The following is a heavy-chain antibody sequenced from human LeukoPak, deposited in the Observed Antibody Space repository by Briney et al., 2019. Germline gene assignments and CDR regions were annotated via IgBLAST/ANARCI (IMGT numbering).Heavy chain of an antibody. D-gene: IGHD3-22*01. CDR1: GYTFTSYY. V-gene: IGHV1-46*01. CDR3: ARVGPAYYYDSSGYYLLDY. CDR2: INPSGGST. J-gene: IGHJ4*02. Sequence: AAVMVSCKASGYTFTSYYMHWVRQAPGQGLEWMGIINPSGGSTIYAQTFQGRVTLTRDTSTSTVYMELSSLRSEDTAVYYCARVGPAYYYDSSGYYLLDYWGQGTLVTVSS.